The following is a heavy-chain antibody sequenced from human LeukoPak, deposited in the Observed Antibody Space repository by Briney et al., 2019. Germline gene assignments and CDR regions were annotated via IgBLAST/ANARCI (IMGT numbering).Heavy chain of an antibody. V-gene: IGHV3-30*04. CDR1: GFAFNNYA. CDR2: ISYDGSNK. CDR3: AKDGRSIFGVVIIPYYFDY. J-gene: IGHJ4*02. Sequence: PXGSLRLSCAASGFAFNNYALHWVRQAPGKGLEWVAVISYDGSNKYYADSVKGRFTISRDNSKNTLYLQMNSLRAEDTAVYYCAKDGRSIFGVVIIPYYFDYWGQGTLVTVSS. D-gene: IGHD3-3*01.